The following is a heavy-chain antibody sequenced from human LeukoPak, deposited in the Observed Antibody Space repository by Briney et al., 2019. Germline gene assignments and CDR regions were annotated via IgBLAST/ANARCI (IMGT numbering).Heavy chain of an antibody. CDR3: ARYGAPFDS. CDR1: GGSISSGGYY. CDR2: IFYSGTT. V-gene: IGHV4-31*03. J-gene: IGHJ4*02. D-gene: IGHD4-17*01. Sequence: SETLSLTCTVSGGSISSGGYYWSWIRPHPGKGLEFIRYIFYSGTTYYNPSLKSRVSISLDTSLNQFSLKVISVTAADTAVYYGARYGAPFDSWGQGTLVTVSS.